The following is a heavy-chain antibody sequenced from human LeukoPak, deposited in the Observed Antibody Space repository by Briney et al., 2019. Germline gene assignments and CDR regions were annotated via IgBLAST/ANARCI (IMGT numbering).Heavy chain of an antibody. Sequence: GGSLRLSCAASGFTFSNYAMSWVRQAPGKGLEWVSAINDSGGSTYYADSVKGRFTISRDNSKNTLYLQMNSLRAEDTAVYYCARDRSGVPYDYWGQGTLVTVSS. D-gene: IGHD2-15*01. CDR3: ARDRSGVPYDY. CDR1: GFTFSNYA. V-gene: IGHV3-23*01. J-gene: IGHJ4*02. CDR2: INDSGGST.